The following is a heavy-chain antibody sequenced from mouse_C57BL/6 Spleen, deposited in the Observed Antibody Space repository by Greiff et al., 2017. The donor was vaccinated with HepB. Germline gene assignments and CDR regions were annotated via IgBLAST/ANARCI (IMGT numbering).Heavy chain of an antibody. CDR1: GFTFSDYY. D-gene: IGHD1-1*01. CDR2: INYDGSST. Sequence: VQLKESEGGLVQPGSSMKLSCTASGFTFSDYYMAWVRQVPEKGLDWVANINYDGSSTYYLDSLKSRFIISRDNAKNILYLQMSSLKAEETATYYCARDKAFEYYGSDWYFDVWGTGTRVTVSS. CDR3: ARDKAFEYYGSDWYFDV. J-gene: IGHJ1*03. V-gene: IGHV5-16*01.